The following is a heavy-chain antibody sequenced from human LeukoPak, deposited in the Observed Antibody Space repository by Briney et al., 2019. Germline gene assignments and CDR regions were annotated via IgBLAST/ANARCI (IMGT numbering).Heavy chain of an antibody. Sequence: GGSLRLSCAASGFTFSDYSVNWVRQAPGRGLEWISYIGLGSGFVSYADSVKGRFTITSDTARNSLYLQMSSLRGEDTAVYFCARDHKWAFDYWGQGILVTVSS. CDR2: IGLGSGFV. CDR1: GFTFSDYS. J-gene: IGHJ4*02. V-gene: IGHV3-21*05. D-gene: IGHD1-26*01. CDR3: ARDHKWAFDY.